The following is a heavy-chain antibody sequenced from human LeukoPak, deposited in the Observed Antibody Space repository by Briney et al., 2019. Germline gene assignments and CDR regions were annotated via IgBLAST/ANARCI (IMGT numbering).Heavy chain of an antibody. V-gene: IGHV4-39*02. J-gene: IGHJ4*02. Sequence: SETLSLTCTVSGGSISSSSYYWGWIRQPPGKGLEWIGSIYYSGSTYYNPSLKSRVTISVDTSKNQFSLKLSSVTAADTAVYYCARDRDFPTVAPFDYWGQGTLVTVSS. CDR3: ARDRDFPTVAPFDY. CDR1: GGSISSSSYY. D-gene: IGHD6-19*01. CDR2: IYYSGST.